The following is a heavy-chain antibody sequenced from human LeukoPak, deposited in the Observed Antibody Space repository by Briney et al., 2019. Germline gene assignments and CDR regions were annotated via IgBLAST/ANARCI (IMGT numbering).Heavy chain of an antibody. CDR3: ARVGRQPNYYYYYMDG. V-gene: IGHV1-18*01. D-gene: IGHD2-2*01. Sequence: ASVKVSCKASGYTFTSYGISWVRQAPGQGLEWMGWISAYNGNTNYAQKLQGRVTITTDTSTSTAYMELRSLRSDDTAVYYCARVGRQPNYYYYYMDGWGKGTTVTVSS. CDR1: GYTFTSYG. J-gene: IGHJ6*03. CDR2: ISAYNGNT.